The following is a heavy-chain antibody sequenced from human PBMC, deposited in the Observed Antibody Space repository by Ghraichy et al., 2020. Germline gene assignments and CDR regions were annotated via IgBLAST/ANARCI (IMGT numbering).Heavy chain of an antibody. CDR1: GFTFSSYW. J-gene: IGHJ6*02. V-gene: IGHV3-7*03. D-gene: IGHD2-8*01. CDR3: ARVIRMVYAAYYYYGMDV. Sequence: GGSLRLSCAASGFTFSSYWMSWVRQAPGKGLEWVANIKQDGSEKYYVDSVKGRFTISRDNAKNSLYLQMNSLRAEDTAVYYCARVIRMVYAAYYYYGMDVWGQGTTVTVSS. CDR2: IKQDGSEK.